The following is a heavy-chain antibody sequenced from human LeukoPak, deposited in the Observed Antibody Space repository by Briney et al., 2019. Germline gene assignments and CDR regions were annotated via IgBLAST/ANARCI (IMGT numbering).Heavy chain of an antibody. V-gene: IGHV3-30*18. Sequence: PGGSLRLSCAASGFTFSDYGMHWVRQAPGKGLEWVAVISYDGNSEYYADSVKGRFSISRDNSKDTLYLQMNSLRPEDTAVYYWAKRQSTSCSDPGGQGTLVTVPS. D-gene: IGHD2-2*01. CDR3: AKRQSTSCSDP. CDR2: ISYDGNSE. CDR1: GFTFSDYG. J-gene: IGHJ5*02.